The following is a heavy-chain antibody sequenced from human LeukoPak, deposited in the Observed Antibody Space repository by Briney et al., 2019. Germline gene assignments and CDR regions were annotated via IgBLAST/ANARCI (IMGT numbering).Heavy chain of an antibody. CDR1: GFDFHNYV. D-gene: IGHD4-11*01. CDR3: ARDPDFSAFDI. CDR2: ISYDVNIK. Sequence: GGSLRLSCAASGFDFHNYVIHWVRQAPGKGLEWVAVISYDVNIKYHADSVKGRFTISRDSSSKTVYLQMNSLRAEDTAVYYCARDPDFSAFDIWGQGTLVTVSS. V-gene: IGHV3-30-3*01. J-gene: IGHJ3*02.